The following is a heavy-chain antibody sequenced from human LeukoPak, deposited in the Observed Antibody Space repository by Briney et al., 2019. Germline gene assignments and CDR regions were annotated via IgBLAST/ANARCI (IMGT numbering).Heavy chain of an antibody. CDR1: GFTFSGYS. CDR3: AREVSEGFDF. D-gene: IGHD3-22*01. V-gene: IGHV3-21*01. J-gene: IGHJ4*02. Sequence: GGSLRLSCTASGFTFSGYSMNWIRQAPGQGLEWVSSFGTRSTSIYHAGSVKGRFAISRDNAKNSLYLQMNSLRAEDTALYYCAREVSEGFDFWGQGTLVTVSS. CDR2: FGTRSTSI.